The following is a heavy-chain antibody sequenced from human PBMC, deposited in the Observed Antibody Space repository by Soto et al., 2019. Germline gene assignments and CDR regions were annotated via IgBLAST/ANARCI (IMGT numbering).Heavy chain of an antibody. CDR3: ARIILRRGYQDTYYFYGMDV. J-gene: IGHJ6*02. CDR2: IRSTSNSI. CDR1: GFTFSDYS. V-gene: IGHV3-21*01. D-gene: IGHD3-22*01. Sequence: PGGSLRLSCAASGFTFSDYSMNWVRQAPGKGLEWVSSIRSTSNSIYYADSVKGRFTVSRDNAKNSLYLQMNSLRAEDTAVYYCARIILRRGYQDTYYFYGMDVWGQGTTVTVYS.